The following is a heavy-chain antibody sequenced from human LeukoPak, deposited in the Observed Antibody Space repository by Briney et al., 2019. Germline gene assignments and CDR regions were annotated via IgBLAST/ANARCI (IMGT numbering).Heavy chain of an antibody. CDR2: IYYSGST. V-gene: IGHV4-39*01. CDR1: GGSFSDYY. J-gene: IGHJ4*02. CDR3: ARRVATQFDY. Sequence: SETLSLTCAVYGGSFSDYYWGWIRQPPGKGLEWIGSIYYSGSTYYNPSLKSRVTISVDTSKNQFSLKLSSVTAADTAVYYCARRVATQFDYWGQGTLVTVSS. D-gene: IGHD5-12*01.